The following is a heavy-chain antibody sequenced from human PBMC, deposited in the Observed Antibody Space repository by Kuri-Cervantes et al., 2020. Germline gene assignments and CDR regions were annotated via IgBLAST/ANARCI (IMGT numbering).Heavy chain of an antibody. Sequence: GGSLRLSCAASGFTFDDYAMHWVRQAPGKGLEWVAVVSDDGSNRIYADSVKGRFTISRDNSKKTLYLQMTSLTTEDTAVYYCARVSESYYYFDYWGQGSLVTVSS. CDR1: GFTFDDYA. J-gene: IGHJ4*02. V-gene: IGHV3-30-3*01. CDR3: ARVSESYYYFDY. CDR2: VSDDGSNR. D-gene: IGHD1-26*01.